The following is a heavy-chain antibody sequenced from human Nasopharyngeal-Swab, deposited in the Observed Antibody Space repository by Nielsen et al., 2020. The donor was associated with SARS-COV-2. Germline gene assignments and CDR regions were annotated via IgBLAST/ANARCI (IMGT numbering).Heavy chain of an antibody. Sequence: SLKISCVASGFIFEDHAMHWVRQSPGKGLEWVSHISWNSGSIGYAASVRGRFTISRDNAKKSLYLQMNSLRAEDSALYYCARDLTRGDFVTSNAFDIWGQGTVVTVSS. D-gene: IGHD2-21*02. J-gene: IGHJ3*02. CDR2: ISWNSGSI. CDR3: ARDLTRGDFVTSNAFDI. CDR1: GFIFEDHA. V-gene: IGHV3-9*01.